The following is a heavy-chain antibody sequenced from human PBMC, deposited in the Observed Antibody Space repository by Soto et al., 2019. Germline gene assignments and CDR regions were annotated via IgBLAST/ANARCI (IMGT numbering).Heavy chain of an antibody. CDR3: ASYSSGWYDVSY. V-gene: IGHV4-59*01. Sequence: PSETLFLTCTVSGGSISSYYWSWIRQPPGKGLEWIGYIYYSGSTNYNPSLKSRVTISVDTSKNQFSLKLSSVTAADTAVYYCASYSSGWYDVSYWGQGTLVTVSS. D-gene: IGHD6-19*01. CDR2: IYYSGST. J-gene: IGHJ4*02. CDR1: GGSISSYY.